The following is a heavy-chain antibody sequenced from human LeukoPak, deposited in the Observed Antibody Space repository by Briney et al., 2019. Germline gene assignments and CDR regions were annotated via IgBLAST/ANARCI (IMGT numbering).Heavy chain of an antibody. Sequence: GGSLRLSCTASGFTFSSYGMHWVRQAPGKGLEWVAVIWFDGSNKYYADSVKGRLTISRDNSKSTLYLQMNSLRAEDTAVYYGAKEVAATGHYYFGMNAWGKGPRSPSLQ. CDR3: AKEVAATGHYYFGMNA. CDR1: GFTFSSYG. D-gene: IGHD2-15*01. CDR2: IWFDGSNK. J-gene: IGHJ6*04. V-gene: IGHV3-33*06.